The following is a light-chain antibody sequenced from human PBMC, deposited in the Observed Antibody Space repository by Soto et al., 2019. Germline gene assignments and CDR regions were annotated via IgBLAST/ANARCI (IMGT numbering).Light chain of an antibody. CDR1: NSDVGGYNY. J-gene: IGLJ1*01. V-gene: IGLV2-11*01. Sequence: QSALTQPRSVSGSPGQSVTISFTGTNSDVGGYNYVSWYQHHPGKAPKLIIYDVTKRPSGVPGRFPGSKSGNTASLSISGLQAEDEADYYCCSLYGGSYSSVFGTGTKGTV. CDR2: DVT. CDR3: CSLYGGSYSSV.